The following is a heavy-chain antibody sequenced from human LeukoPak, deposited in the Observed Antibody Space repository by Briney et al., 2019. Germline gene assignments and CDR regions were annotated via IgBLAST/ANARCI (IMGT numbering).Heavy chain of an antibody. V-gene: IGHV1-69*13. Sequence: SVKVSCKASGGTFSSYAISWVRQAPGQGLEWMGGVIPIFGTANYAQKFQGRVTITADESTSTAYMELSSLRSEDTAVYYCARGYSSSSGFDYWGQGTLVTVSS. D-gene: IGHD6-6*01. CDR1: GGTFSSYA. J-gene: IGHJ4*02. CDR3: ARGYSSSSGFDY. CDR2: VIPIFGTA.